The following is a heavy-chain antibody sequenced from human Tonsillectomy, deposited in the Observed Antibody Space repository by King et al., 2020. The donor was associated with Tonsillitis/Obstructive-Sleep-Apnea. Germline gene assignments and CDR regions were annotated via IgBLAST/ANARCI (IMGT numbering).Heavy chain of an antibody. CDR3: AKVPLYYDSSGPSYDYGMDV. Sequence: VQLVESGGGLVQPGGSLRLSCAASGFTFSSYAMSWVRQAPGKGLEWVSAISGSGGSTYYADAVKGRFTISRDNSKNTMYLQMNNLRAEDKAVYYCAKVPLYYDSSGPSYDYGMDVWGQGTTVTVSS. CDR1: GFTFSSYA. J-gene: IGHJ6*02. CDR2: ISGSGGST. V-gene: IGHV3-23*04. D-gene: IGHD3-22*01.